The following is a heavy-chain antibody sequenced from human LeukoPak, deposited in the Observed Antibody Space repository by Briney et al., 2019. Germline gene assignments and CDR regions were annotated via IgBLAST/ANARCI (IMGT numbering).Heavy chain of an antibody. CDR1: GYTFTSYG. CDR3: ARDQPPYSSSPNDAFDI. J-gene: IGHJ3*02. CDR2: ISAYNGNT. Sequence: ASVKVSCKASGYTFTSYGISWVRQAPGQGLEWMGWISAYNGNTNYAQKLQGRVTMTTDTSTSTAYMELRSLRSDDTAVYYCARDQPPYSSSPNDAFDIWGQGTMVTVSS. V-gene: IGHV1-18*01. D-gene: IGHD6-6*01.